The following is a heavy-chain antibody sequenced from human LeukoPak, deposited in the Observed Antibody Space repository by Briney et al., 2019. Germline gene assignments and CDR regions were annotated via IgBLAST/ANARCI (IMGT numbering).Heavy chain of an antibody. CDR1: GFTFSSYA. V-gene: IGHV3-23*01. D-gene: IGHD1-7*01. Sequence: GGSLRLSCAASGFTFSSYAMSWVRQAPGKGLEWVSAISGSGGSTYYADSVKGRFTISRDNSKNTLFLQMNSLRAEDTAVYYCAKDALTGTTRASAYFDYWGQGTLVTVSS. J-gene: IGHJ4*02. CDR2: ISGSGGST. CDR3: AKDALTGTTRASAYFDY.